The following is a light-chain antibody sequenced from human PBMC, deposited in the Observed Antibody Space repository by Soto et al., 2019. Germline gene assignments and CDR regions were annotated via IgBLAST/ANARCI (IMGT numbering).Light chain of an antibody. Sequence: EIVLTQSPGTLSLSPGERATLSCRASQSVSSSYLAWYQQKPGQAPRLLIYGASSRATGIPDSFSGSGSGTDFTLTISRLEPEDVAVYYRQQYGSSPLTFGGGTKVEIK. V-gene: IGKV3-20*01. CDR2: GAS. J-gene: IGKJ4*01. CDR1: QSVSSSY. CDR3: QQYGSSPLT.